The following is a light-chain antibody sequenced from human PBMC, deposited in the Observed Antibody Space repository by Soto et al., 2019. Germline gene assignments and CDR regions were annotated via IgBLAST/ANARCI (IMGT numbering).Light chain of an antibody. CDR1: QDISRW. Sequence: DIQMTQSPSSVSASVGDRVTITCRASQDISRWLVWYQQKPGKAPKALIYGASTLLSGVPSRFSGSGSGTDFTLSISSLQPEDFATYYCQQANSFPITFGQGTRLEIK. J-gene: IGKJ5*01. CDR3: QQANSFPIT. CDR2: GAS. V-gene: IGKV1-12*01.